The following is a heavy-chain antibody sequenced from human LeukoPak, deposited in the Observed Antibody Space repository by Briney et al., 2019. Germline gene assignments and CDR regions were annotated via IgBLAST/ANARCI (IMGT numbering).Heavy chain of an antibody. CDR2: IYSGGST. V-gene: IGHV3-53*01. J-gene: IGHJ4*02. CDR1: GFTVSSNY. D-gene: IGHD3-3*01. Sequence: GGSLRLSCAASGFTVSSNYMSWVRQAPGKGLEWVSVIYSGGSTYYADSVKGRFTISRDNSKNTLYLQMNSLRAEDTAVYYCARITFWGGYNLDYWGQGTLVTVSS. CDR3: ARITFWGGYNLDY.